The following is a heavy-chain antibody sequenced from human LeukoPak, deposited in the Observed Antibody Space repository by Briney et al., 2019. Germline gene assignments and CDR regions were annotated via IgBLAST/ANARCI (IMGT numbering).Heavy chain of an antibody. D-gene: IGHD6-19*01. CDR3: ARDPSGEQWLVLGYYFDY. V-gene: IGHV3-30-3*01. J-gene: IGHJ4*02. CDR1: GFTVSSNY. Sequence: GGSLRLSCAASGFTVSSNYMSWVRQAPGKGLEWVAVISYDGSNKYYADSVKGRFTISRDNSKNTLYLQMNSLRAEDTAVYYCARDPSGEQWLVLGYYFDYWGQGTLVTVSS. CDR2: ISYDGSNK.